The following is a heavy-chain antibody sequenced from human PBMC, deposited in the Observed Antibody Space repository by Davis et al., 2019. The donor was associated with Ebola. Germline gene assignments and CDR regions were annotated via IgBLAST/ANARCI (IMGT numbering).Heavy chain of an antibody. CDR2: IWYDGSNK. CDR1: GFTFSSYG. CDR3: ARGFGYSYGLGEEFDY. V-gene: IGHV3-33*01. Sequence: GESLKISCAASGFTFSSYGMHWVRQAPGKGLEWVAVIWYDGSNKYYADSVKGRFTISRDNSKNTLYLQMNSLRAEDTAVYYCARGFGYSYGLGEEFDYWGQGTLVTVSS. D-gene: IGHD5-18*01. J-gene: IGHJ4*02.